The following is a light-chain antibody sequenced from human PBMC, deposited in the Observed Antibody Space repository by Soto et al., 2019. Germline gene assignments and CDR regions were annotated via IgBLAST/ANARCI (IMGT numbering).Light chain of an antibody. V-gene: IGKV3-20*01. CDR2: DTS. Sequence: EIVLTRSPGTLSLSPGERATLSCRASQSVNSFYLAWYQQKPGQAPRLLIYDTSTRATGIPDRFSGSGSGTDFTLTISRLEPEDFAVYYCHHYGSSRTFGQGTKVDIK. J-gene: IGKJ1*01. CDR1: QSVNSFY. CDR3: HHYGSSRT.